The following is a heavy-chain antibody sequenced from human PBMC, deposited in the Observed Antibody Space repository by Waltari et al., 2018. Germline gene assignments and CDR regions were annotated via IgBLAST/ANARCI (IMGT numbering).Heavy chain of an antibody. D-gene: IGHD3-16*02. V-gene: IGHV4-39*07. Sequence: QLQLQESGPGLVKPSETLSLTCPVSGRSISNGAYYWAWIRQPPGKGLEWIGPINYSGTTYYNSSLKSRVTMSVDTSKNQFSLKLSSVTAADTAVYYCAKDPYTNIYRYYYYGMDVWGRGTTVTVSS. CDR2: INYSGTT. CDR3: AKDPYTNIYRYYYYGMDV. J-gene: IGHJ6*02. CDR1: GRSISNGAYY.